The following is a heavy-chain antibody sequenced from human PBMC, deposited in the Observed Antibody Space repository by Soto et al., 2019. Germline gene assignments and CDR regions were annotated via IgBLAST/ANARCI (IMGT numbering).Heavy chain of an antibody. D-gene: IGHD5-12*01. CDR3: ARAHIVATIYYYYGMDV. Sequence: GSLRLSCAASGFTFSSYSMNWVRQAPGKGLEWVSSISSSSSYIYYADSVKGRFTISRDNAKNSLYLQMNSLRAEDTAVYYCARAHIVATIYYYYGMDVWGQGTAVTVSS. CDR2: ISSSSSYI. CDR1: GFTFSSYS. J-gene: IGHJ6*02. V-gene: IGHV3-21*01.